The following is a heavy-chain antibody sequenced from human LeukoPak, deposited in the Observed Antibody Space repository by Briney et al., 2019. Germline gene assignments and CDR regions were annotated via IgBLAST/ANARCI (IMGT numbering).Heavy chain of an antibody. CDR3: ARATGYSSGWYDY. J-gene: IGHJ4*02. CDR2: ISSSSSYI. CDR1: GFTVSSNY. D-gene: IGHD6-19*01. V-gene: IGHV3-21*01. Sequence: GGSLRLSCAASGFTVSSNYMSWVRQAPGKGLEWVSSISSSSSYIYYADSVKGRFTISRDNAKNSLYLQMNSLRAEDTAVYYCARATGYSSGWYDYWGQGTLITVSS.